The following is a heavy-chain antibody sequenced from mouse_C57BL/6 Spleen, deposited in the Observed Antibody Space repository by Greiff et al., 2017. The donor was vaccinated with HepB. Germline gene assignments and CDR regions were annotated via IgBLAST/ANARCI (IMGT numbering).Heavy chain of an antibody. J-gene: IGHJ4*01. D-gene: IGHD1-1*01. CDR3: ARKRAYYYGSEDYYAMDY. Sequence: QVQLQQPGAELVKPGASVKLSCKASGYTFTSYWMHWVKQRPGQGLEWIGMIHPNSGSTNYNEKFKSKATLTVDKSSSTAYMQLSSLTSEDSAVDYCARKRAYYYGSEDYYAMDYWGQGTSVTVSS. V-gene: IGHV1-64*01. CDR1: GYTFTSYW. CDR2: IHPNSGST.